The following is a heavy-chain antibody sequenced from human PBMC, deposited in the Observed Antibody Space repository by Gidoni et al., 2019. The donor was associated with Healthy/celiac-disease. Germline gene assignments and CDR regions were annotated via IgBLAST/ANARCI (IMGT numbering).Heavy chain of an antibody. CDR3: ARGYCSGGSCLGDAFDI. J-gene: IGHJ3*02. D-gene: IGHD2-15*01. V-gene: IGHV3-53*02. CDR1: DFPFRSNS. Sequence: EVQPVETGGGLIQPGGSLRLSCAAPDFPFRSNSLSWVRQAPGTGLEWVSVIYSGGSTYYADSVKGRFPMSRDNSKNTRYLKKNSLRAEDTAVYYCARGYCSGGSCLGDAFDIWGQGTMVTVSS. CDR2: IYSGGST.